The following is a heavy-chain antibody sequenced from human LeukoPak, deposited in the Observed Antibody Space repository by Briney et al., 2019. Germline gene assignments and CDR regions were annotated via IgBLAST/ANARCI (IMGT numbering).Heavy chain of an antibody. CDR2: ISRDGYST. CDR1: RFTFDDYA. D-gene: IGHD5-18*01. V-gene: IGHV3-43*02. CDR3: AKGSVDTAMATDY. Sequence: PGGSLRLSCAASRFTFDDYAMHLVRQASGKGLEWVSLISRDGYSTYYADSVKGRFTISRDNSKNSLYLRMNSLRTEDTAFYYCAKGSVDTAMATDYWGQGTLVTVSS. J-gene: IGHJ4*02.